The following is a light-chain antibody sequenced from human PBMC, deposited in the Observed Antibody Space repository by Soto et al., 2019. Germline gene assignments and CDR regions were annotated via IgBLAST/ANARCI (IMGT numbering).Light chain of an antibody. CDR2: GAS. J-gene: IGKJ4*01. CDR3: QQYNNWPFT. Sequence: EVVMTQSPATLSVSPGERATLSCRASQSVSSNVAWYQQKPGQAPRLLIYGASTRATGIPARFSGSGSGTEFTLTISSLQSEDFAVYYCQQYNNWPFTFGGGTKVDIK. V-gene: IGKV3-15*01. CDR1: QSVSSN.